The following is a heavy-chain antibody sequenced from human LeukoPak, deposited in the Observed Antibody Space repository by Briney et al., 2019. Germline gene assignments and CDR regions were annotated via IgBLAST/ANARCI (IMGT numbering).Heavy chain of an antibody. V-gene: IGHV3-23*01. CDR2: ISVGAEYI. CDR1: GFTFSSYS. Sequence: QPGGSLRLSCAASGFTFSSYSMNWVRQAPGKGLEWVSTISVGAEYIFYADSVKGRFTISRDDSNNALYLQMHSLRAEDTALYYCASGPPFLKYFEYWGQGTLVTVSS. CDR3: ASGPPFLKYFEY. D-gene: IGHD3-3*01. J-gene: IGHJ4*02.